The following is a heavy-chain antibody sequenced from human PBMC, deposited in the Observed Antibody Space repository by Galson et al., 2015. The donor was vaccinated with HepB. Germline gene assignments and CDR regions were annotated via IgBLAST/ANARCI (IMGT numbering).Heavy chain of an antibody. CDR1: GFTFSSYA. V-gene: IGHV3-23*01. D-gene: IGHD2-15*01. Sequence: SLRLSCAASGFTFSSYAMSWVRQAPGKGLEWVSAISGSGGSTYYADSVKGRFTISRDNSKNTLYLQMNSLRAEDTAVYYCALIERGVVVAAPDFDYWGQGTLVTVSS. CDR2: ISGSGGST. J-gene: IGHJ4*02. CDR3: ALIERGVVVAAPDFDY.